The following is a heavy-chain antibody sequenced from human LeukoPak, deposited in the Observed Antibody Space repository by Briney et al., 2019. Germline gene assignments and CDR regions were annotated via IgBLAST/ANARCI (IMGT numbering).Heavy chain of an antibody. V-gene: IGHV4-39*01. J-gene: IGHJ4*02. CDR3: ARHGSTDYFDY. D-gene: IGHD2-2*03. CDR1: GGSISSTTSY. Sequence: PSETLSLTCAVSGGSISSTTSYWGWIRQPPGKGLEWIGRIYYSGSAFYNPSLKSRVTISVDTSKNQLSLRLSSVTAADTAVYYCARHGSTDYFDYWGQGTLVTVSS. CDR2: IYYSGSA.